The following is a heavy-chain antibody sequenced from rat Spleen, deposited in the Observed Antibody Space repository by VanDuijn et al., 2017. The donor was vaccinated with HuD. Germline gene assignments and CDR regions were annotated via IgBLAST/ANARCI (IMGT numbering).Heavy chain of an antibody. CDR2: ISYDGGST. Sequence: EVQLVESGGGLVQPGRSLKLSCAASGFTFSDYYMAWVRQAPTKGLEWVASISYDGGSTYYRDSVKGRFTISRDNAKSSLYLQMDSLRSEDTATYYCARDNNPFDYWGQGVMVTVSS. V-gene: IGHV5-20*01. CDR1: GFTFSDYY. D-gene: IGHD1-10*01. J-gene: IGHJ2*01. CDR3: ARDNNPFDY.